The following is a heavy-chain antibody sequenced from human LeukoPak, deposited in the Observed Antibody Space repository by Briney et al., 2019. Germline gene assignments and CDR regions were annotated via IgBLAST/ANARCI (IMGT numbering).Heavy chain of an antibody. Sequence: KPSETLSLTCTVSGGSISSSSYYWGWIRHPPGKGLEWIGSIYHSGSSYYNPSLKSRVTISVDTSKNQFSLKLSSVTAADTAVYYCARHSSYYGNFDYWGQGTLVTVSS. J-gene: IGHJ4*02. CDR3: ARHSSYYGNFDY. D-gene: IGHD3-10*01. CDR2: IYHSGSS. V-gene: IGHV4-39*01. CDR1: GGSISSSSYY.